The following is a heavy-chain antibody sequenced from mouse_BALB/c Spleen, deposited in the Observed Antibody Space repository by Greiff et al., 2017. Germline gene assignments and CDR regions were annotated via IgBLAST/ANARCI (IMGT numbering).Heavy chain of an antibody. CDR3: TRGDYYGSSWYFDY. D-gene: IGHD1-1*01. J-gene: IGHJ2*01. V-gene: IGHV1-15*01. Sequence: VQLQQSGAELVRPGASVTLSCKASGYTFTDYEMHWVKQTPVHGLEWIGAIDPETGGTAYNQKFKGKATLTADKSSSTAYMELRSLTSEDSAVYYCTRGDYYGSSWYFDYWGQGTTLTVSS. CDR1: GYTFTDYE. CDR2: IDPETGGT.